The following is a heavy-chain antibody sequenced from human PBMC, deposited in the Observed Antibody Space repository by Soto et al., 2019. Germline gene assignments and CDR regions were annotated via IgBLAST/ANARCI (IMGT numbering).Heavy chain of an antibody. CDR3: AKDSSSWPHYFGY. CDR2: ISGSGGST. Sequence: PGGSLRLSCAASGFTLRSYAMSWVRQAPGKGLEWVSAISGSGGSTYYADSVKGRFTISRDNSKNTLYLQMNSLRAEDTAVYYCAKDSSSWPHYFGYWGQGTLVTVSS. J-gene: IGHJ4*02. D-gene: IGHD6-13*01. V-gene: IGHV3-23*01. CDR1: GFTLRSYA.